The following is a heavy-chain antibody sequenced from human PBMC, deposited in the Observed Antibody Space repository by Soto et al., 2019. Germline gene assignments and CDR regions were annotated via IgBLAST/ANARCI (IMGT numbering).Heavy chain of an antibody. J-gene: IGHJ4*02. CDR1: GFTFTSSA. D-gene: IGHD6-6*01. CDR3: AAEESIAALTPYFDY. V-gene: IGHV1-58*01. CDR2: IVVGSGNT. Sequence: QMQLVQSGPEVKKPGTSVKVSCKASGFTFTSSAVQWVRQARGQRLEWIGWIVVGSGNTNYAQKFQERVTITRDMSTSTDYMELSSLRSEDTAVYYCAAEESIAALTPYFDYWGQGTLVTVSS.